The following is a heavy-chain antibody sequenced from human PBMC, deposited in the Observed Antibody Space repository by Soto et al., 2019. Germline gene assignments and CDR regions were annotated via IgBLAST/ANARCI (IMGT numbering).Heavy chain of an antibody. CDR3: ARDTNHCSGGSCEQYFDY. Sequence: GASVKVSCKASGYTLTSYGISWVRQAPGQGLEWMGWISAYNGNTNYAQKLQGRVTMTTDTSTSTAYMELRSLRSDDTAVYYCARDTNHCSGGSCEQYFDYWGQGTLVTVSS. D-gene: IGHD2-15*01. V-gene: IGHV1-18*04. CDR1: GYTLTSYG. J-gene: IGHJ4*02. CDR2: ISAYNGNT.